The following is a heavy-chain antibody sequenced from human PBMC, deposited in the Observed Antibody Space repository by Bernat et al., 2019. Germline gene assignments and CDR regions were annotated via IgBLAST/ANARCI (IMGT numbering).Heavy chain of an antibody. D-gene: IGHD4-17*01. CDR2: ISSSSSTI. V-gene: IGHV3-48*01. CDR3: ARDESYGDYSFPFDY. J-gene: IGHJ4*02. Sequence: EVQLVESGGGLVQPGGSLRLSCAASGFTFSSYSMNWVRQAPGKGLEWVSYISSSSSTIYYADSVKGRFTISRDNAKNSLYLQMNSLRAEDTAVYYCARDESYGDYSFPFDYWGQGTLVTVSS. CDR1: GFTFSSYS.